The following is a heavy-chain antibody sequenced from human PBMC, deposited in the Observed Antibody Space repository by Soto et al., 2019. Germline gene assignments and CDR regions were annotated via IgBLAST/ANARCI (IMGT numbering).Heavy chain of an antibody. V-gene: IGHV4-59*01. Sequence: SETLSLTCTVSRGCISSDYWSWIRQPPGKGLEWIGNIYSSGSTKYNPSVMSRVTISVDTSKNQLSLKLSSVTAADTAVYYCSRHRVERATITILDYWGQGTLVTVSS. CDR3: SRHRVERATITILDY. CDR2: IYSSGST. D-gene: IGHD5-12*01. J-gene: IGHJ4*02. CDR1: RGCISSDY.